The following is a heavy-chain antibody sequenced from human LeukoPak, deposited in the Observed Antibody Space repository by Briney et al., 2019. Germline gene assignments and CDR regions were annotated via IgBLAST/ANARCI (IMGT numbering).Heavy chain of an antibody. D-gene: IGHD3-3*01. CDR1: GGSISSGAYY. CDR2: IYHSETT. V-gene: IGHV4-30-2*01. Sequence: SETLSLTCIVSGGSISSGAYYWSWIRQPPGKGLEWIGYIYHSETTYYNPSLKSRVTISVDRSKNQFSLKLSSVTAADTAVYYCARVDRSGNPRGTSYYFDYWGQGTLVTVSS. CDR3: ARVDRSGNPRGTSYYFDY. J-gene: IGHJ4*02.